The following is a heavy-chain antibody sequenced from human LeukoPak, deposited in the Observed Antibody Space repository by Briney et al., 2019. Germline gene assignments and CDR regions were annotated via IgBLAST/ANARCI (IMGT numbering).Heavy chain of an antibody. CDR1: GYSFTSYW. V-gene: IGHV5-51*01. CDR2: IYPGDSDT. J-gene: IGHJ4*02. Sequence: GESLKISCKGSGYSFTSYWIGWVRQMPGKGLEWMGIIYPGDSDTRYSPSFQGQVTISADKSISTAYLQWSSLKASDTAMYYCARLYCSSTSRYKGTFDYWGQGTLVTVSS. CDR3: ARLYCSSTSRYKGTFDY. D-gene: IGHD2-2*02.